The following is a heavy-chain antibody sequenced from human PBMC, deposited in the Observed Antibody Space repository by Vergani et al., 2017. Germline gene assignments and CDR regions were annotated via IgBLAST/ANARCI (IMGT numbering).Heavy chain of an antibody. CDR3: AKEAQDDAVEAPAAIQGTFDN. Sequence: QVQLVESGGGVVQPGRSLRLSCAASGLTFSNYAMHWVRQAPGKGLEWVAVIWSDGSKKYYGDSVRGRFTIPRDNSKNTLYLQMNSLRAEDKAVYYCAKEAQDDAVEAPAAIQGTFDNWGQGTLVTVSS. CDR2: IWSDGSKK. CDR1: GLTFSNYA. D-gene: IGHD2-2*02. V-gene: IGHV3-33*06. J-gene: IGHJ4*02.